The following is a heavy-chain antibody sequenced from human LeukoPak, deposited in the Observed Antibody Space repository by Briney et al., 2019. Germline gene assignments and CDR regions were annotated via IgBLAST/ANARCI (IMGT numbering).Heavy chain of an antibody. CDR1: GFNFGNFA. CDR2: RIGSGDT. CDR3: AKDMHYNDGRWEFDP. V-gene: IGHV3-23*01. J-gene: IGHJ5*02. Sequence: PGGSLRLSCVGSGFNFGNFAVTWVRQAPGKGLEWVSGRIGSGDTYYADSVKGRFTMSRDNSRTTLYLQMNSLRFEDTAIYYSAKDMHYNDGRWEFDPWGQGTLVTVSS. D-gene: IGHD5-24*01.